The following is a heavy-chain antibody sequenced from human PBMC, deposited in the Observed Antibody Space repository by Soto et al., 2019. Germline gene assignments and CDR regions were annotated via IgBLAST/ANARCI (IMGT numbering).Heavy chain of an antibody. CDR3: ARDNRSRATVTTAQDYYYGMDV. J-gene: IGHJ6*02. D-gene: IGHD4-17*01. CDR1: GGTFSSYA. CDR2: IIPIFGTA. V-gene: IGHV1-69*01. Sequence: QVQLVQSGAEVKKPGSSVKVSCKASGGTFSSYAISWVRQAPGQGLEWMGGIIPIFGTANYAQKFQGRVTITADESTSTAYMELSSLRSEDTAVYYCARDNRSRATVTTAQDYYYGMDVWGQGTTVTVSS.